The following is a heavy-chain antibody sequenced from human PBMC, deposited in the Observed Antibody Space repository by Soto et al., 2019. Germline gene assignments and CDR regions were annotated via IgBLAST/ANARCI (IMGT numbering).Heavy chain of an antibody. CDR1: GFTFNSYA. CDR2: IGSDGGGI. V-gene: IGHV3-23*01. Sequence: EVQLLESGGGLVQPGGSLRLSCSASGFTFNSYAMAWVRQAPGTGLEWVSGIGSDGGGIQYADSVKGSFTISRDTSKGTLYLERNSLRVEDTAVYYCAKYVSPEPTRTFDSWGRGRLVTVSS. CDR3: AKYVSPEPTRTFDS. D-gene: IGHD1-1*01. J-gene: IGHJ4*02.